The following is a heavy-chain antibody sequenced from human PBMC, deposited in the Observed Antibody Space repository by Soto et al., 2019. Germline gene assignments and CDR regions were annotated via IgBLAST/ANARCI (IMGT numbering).Heavy chain of an antibody. V-gene: IGHV3-33*01. CDR2: IWSDGNNR. D-gene: IGHD1-1*01. CDR3: VRGDNWNDEASDD. J-gene: IGHJ4*02. CDR1: GFMFSNHG. Sequence: QVQLVESGGGVVQPGRSLRLSCAASGFMFSNHGMHWVRQAPGKGLEWVAVIWSDGNNRYYADSVKGRFTISRDNSKNTVYLQMNSLRAADTAVYYCVRGDNWNDEASDDWGQGTLVTVSS.